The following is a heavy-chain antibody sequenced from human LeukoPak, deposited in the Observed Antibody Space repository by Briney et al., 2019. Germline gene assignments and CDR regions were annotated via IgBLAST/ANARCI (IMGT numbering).Heavy chain of an antibody. Sequence: ASVKVSCKASGYTFTSYYMHWVRQAPGQGLEWMGIINPSGGSTSYAQKFQGRVTMTRDTSTSTVYMELSSLRSEDTAVYYCARERYNWNVLSLRALDYWGQGTLVTVSS. CDR1: GYTFTSYY. CDR2: INPSGGST. D-gene: IGHD1-20*01. V-gene: IGHV1-46*01. J-gene: IGHJ4*02. CDR3: ARERYNWNVLSLRALDY.